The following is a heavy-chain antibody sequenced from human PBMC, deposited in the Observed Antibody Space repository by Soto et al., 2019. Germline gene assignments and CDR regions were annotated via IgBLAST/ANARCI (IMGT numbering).Heavy chain of an antibody. Sequence: SLKLSCASSGITFSSYSMSWVRQAPGKGLEWVSVISGSGGSTYYADSVKGRFTISRDNPKNTLYLQMNSLRAEDTAVYYCAKDTGGMDVWGQGTTVTSP. J-gene: IGHJ6*02. CDR3: AKDTGGMDV. V-gene: IGHV3-23*01. CDR1: GITFSSYS. CDR2: ISGSGGST.